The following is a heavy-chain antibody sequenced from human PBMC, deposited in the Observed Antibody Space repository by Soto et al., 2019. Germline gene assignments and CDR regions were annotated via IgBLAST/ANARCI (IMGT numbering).Heavy chain of an antibody. Sequence: SETLSLTCAVSGGSINSRYWWGWVRQSPGKGLEWIGEIYHSGSTNYNPSLESRVTISVDKSKNQFSLNLSSVTAADTAVYYCARDQNGSGNYYTRYFDYWGQGTLVTVSS. CDR1: GGSINSRYW. J-gene: IGHJ4*02. CDR3: ARDQNGSGNYYTRYFDY. CDR2: IYHSGST. V-gene: IGHV4-4*02. D-gene: IGHD3-10*01.